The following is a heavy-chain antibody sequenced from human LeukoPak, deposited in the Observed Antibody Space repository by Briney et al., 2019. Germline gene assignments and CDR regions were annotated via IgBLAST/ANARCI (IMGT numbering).Heavy chain of an antibody. CDR2: IKQDGSEK. Sequence: GGSLRLSCAASGFTFSSYWMSWVRQAPGKGLEWVANIKQDGSEKYYVDSVKGRFTISRDNAKNSLYLQMNGLRAEDTAVYYCARGTIAAAGYYYFDYWGQGTQVTVSS. D-gene: IGHD6-13*01. CDR3: ARGTIAAAGYYYFDY. CDR1: GFTFSSYW. J-gene: IGHJ4*02. V-gene: IGHV3-7*04.